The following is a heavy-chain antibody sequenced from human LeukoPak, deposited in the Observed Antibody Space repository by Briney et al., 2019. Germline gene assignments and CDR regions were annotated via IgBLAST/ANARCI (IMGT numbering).Heavy chain of an antibody. CDR1: GFTFNRYW. V-gene: IGHV3-7*01. J-gene: IGHJ5*02. CDR3: ARDGGTDWYDP. D-gene: IGHD3-16*01. CDR2: IKQGGSER. Sequence: GGSLRLSCVASGFTFNRYWMTWVRQAPGKGLEWVANIKQGGSERAYVDSVKGRFTISRDNAENSLFLQMNSLRVEDTAFYYCARDGGTDWYDPWGQGTLVTVSS.